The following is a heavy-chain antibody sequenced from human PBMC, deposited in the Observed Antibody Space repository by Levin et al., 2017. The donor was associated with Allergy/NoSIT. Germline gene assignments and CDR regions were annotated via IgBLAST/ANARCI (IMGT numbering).Heavy chain of an antibody. Sequence: SQTLSLTCTVSGGSISSYYWSWVRQFPGKGLESIGCIYYSGSTIYNPSLKSRVTISVDTSKNQFSLRLSSVTAADTAIYYCARDNYYGSGSFDYWGQGTLVTVSS. CDR3: ARDNYYGSGSFDY. CDR2: IYYSGST. CDR1: GGSISSYY. V-gene: IGHV4-59*01. D-gene: IGHD3-10*01. J-gene: IGHJ4*02.